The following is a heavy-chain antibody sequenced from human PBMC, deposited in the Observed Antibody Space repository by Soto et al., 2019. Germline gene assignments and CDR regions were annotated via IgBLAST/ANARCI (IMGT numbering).Heavy chain of an antibody. CDR2: IKSKTDGGTT. V-gene: IGHV3-15*01. J-gene: IGHJ6*03. Sequence: EVQLVESGGGLVQPGGSLRLSCAASGFTFSNAWMSWVRQAPGKGLEWVGRIKSKTDGGTTDYAAPVKGRFTISRDDSKNTLYLQMTSLKTEDTAVYYCTTLFDIVAYYMDVWGKGTTVTVSS. D-gene: IGHD2-15*01. CDR1: GFTFSNAW. CDR3: TTLFDIVAYYMDV.